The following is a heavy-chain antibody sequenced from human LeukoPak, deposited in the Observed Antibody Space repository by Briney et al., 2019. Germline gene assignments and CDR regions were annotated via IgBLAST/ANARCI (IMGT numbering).Heavy chain of an antibody. J-gene: IGHJ5*02. Sequence: SETLSLTCAVSGYSISSGYYWGWIRQPPGKGLEWIGSIYHSGSTYYNPSLKSRVTISVDTSKNQFSLKLSSVTAADTAVYYCARVEPPNWFDPWGQGTPVTVSS. CDR2: IYHSGST. CDR1: GYSISSGYY. CDR3: ARVEPPNWFDP. V-gene: IGHV4-38-2*01. D-gene: IGHD5-24*01.